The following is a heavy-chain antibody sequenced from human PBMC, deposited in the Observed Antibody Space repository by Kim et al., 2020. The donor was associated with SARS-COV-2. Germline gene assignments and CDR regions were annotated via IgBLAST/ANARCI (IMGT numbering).Heavy chain of an antibody. V-gene: IGHV5-51*01. CDR2: DSST. CDR3: ARQGAGDF. Sequence: DSSTSYSPSFQGQVTISVDKSINTAYLQWSSLKASDTAIYYCARQGAGDFWGQGTLVTVSS. D-gene: IGHD3-10*01. J-gene: IGHJ4*02.